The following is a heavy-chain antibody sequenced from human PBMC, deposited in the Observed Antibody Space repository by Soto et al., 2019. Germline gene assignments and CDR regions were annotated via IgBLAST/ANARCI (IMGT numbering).Heavy chain of an antibody. D-gene: IGHD1-7*01. CDR1: GGTFSRYA. J-gene: IGHJ5*02. V-gene: IGHV1-18*01. Sequence: GASVKVSCKASGGTFSRYAISWVRQAPGQGLEWMGWISAYNGNTNYAQKLQGRVTMTTDTSTSTAYMELRSLRSDDTAVYYCARVITGTKGVWFDPWGQGTLVTSPQ. CDR3: ARVITGTKGVWFDP. CDR2: ISAYNGNT.